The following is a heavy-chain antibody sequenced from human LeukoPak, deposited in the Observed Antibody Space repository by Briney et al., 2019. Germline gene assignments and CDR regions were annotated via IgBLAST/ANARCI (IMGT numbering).Heavy chain of an antibody. Sequence: GGSLRLSCAASGFSYSSYCMTWVRQAPGKGLEWVAFIRYDGSHKKYADSLKGRFTISRDNAKNTLYLQMNSLRAEDTAVYYCAKADSGSYYGLGDYFAYWGQGTLVTVSS. J-gene: IGHJ4*02. V-gene: IGHV3-30*02. CDR2: IRYDGSHK. CDR1: GFSYSSYC. D-gene: IGHD1-26*01. CDR3: AKADSGSYYGLGDYFAY.